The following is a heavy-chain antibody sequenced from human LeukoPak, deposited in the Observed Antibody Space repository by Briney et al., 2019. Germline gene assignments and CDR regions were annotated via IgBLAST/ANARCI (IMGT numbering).Heavy chain of an antibody. J-gene: IGHJ4*02. CDR3: ATGQGSRWDN. CDR1: GFTFDDYA. V-gene: IGHV3-9*01. Sequence: GGSLRLSCAASGFTFDDYAMHWVRQAPGKGLEWVSGISWNSGSIGYADSVKGRFTISRDNAKNSLYLQMDSLRGGDTAVYYCATGQGSRWDNWGLGTLVTVSS. CDR2: ISWNSGSI. D-gene: IGHD6-13*01.